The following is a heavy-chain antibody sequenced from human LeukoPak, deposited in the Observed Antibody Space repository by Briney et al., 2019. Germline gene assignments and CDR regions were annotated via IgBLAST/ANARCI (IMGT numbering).Heavy chain of an antibody. D-gene: IGHD3-10*01. CDR2: ISYDGSNK. V-gene: IGHV3-30*04. Sequence: PGRSLRLSCAASGFTFSSYSMHWVRQAPGKGLEWVAVISYDGSNKYYADSVKGLFTISRDNSKNTLYLQMNSLRAEDTAVYYCARERGSSPGHWFDPWGQGTLVTVSS. J-gene: IGHJ5*02. CDR3: ARERGSSPGHWFDP. CDR1: GFTFSSYS.